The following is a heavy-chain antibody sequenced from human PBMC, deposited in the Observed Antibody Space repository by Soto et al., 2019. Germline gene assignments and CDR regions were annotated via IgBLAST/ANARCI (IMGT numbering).Heavy chain of an antibody. Sequence: VGSLRLSCAASGFTFSSYAMSWVRQAPGKGLEWVSAISGSGGSTYYADSVKGRFTISRDNSKNTLYLQMNSLRAEDAAVYYCASPQNYGMDVWGQGTTVTVS. CDR1: GFTFSSYA. V-gene: IGHV3-23*01. CDR2: ISGSGGST. J-gene: IGHJ6*02. CDR3: ASPQNYGMDV.